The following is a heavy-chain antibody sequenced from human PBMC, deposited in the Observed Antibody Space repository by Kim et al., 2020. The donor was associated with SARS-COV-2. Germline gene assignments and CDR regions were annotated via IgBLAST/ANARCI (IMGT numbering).Heavy chain of an antibody. V-gene: IGHV4-59*01. D-gene: IGHD3-3*01. J-gene: IGHJ6*03. CDR3: ARAYYDFWSGYYGRGYYYYYYMDG. CDR2: IYYSGST. Sequence: SETLSLTCTVSGGSISSYYWSWIRQPPGKGLEWIGYIYYSGSTNYNPSLKSRVTISVDTSKNQFSLKLSSVTAADTAVYYCARAYYDFWSGYYGRGYYYYYYMDGWGKGTTVTVSS. CDR1: GGSISSYY.